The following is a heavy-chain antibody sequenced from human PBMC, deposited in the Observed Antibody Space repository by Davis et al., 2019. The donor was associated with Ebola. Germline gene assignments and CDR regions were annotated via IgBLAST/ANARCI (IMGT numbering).Heavy chain of an antibody. D-gene: IGHD6-6*01. CDR3: ARDASEPSIAALFLWYYFDY. V-gene: IGHV4-59*12. J-gene: IGHJ4*02. CDR2: IYYSGST. CDR1: SGSISSNY. Sequence: SETLSLTCTVSSGSISSNYWSWIRQPPGKGLEWIGYIYYSGSTNYNPSLKSRVTISVDTSKNQFSLKLSSVTAADTAVYYCARDASEPSIAALFLWYYFDYWGQGTLVTVSS.